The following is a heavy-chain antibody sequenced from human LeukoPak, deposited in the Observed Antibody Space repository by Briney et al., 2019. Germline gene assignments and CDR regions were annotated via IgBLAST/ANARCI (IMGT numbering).Heavy chain of an antibody. D-gene: IGHD3-22*01. CDR3: ARVDFYYDSSGYVGEYFQH. CDR2: ISSSATNI. Sequence: GGSLRLSCAASGFTFSNYYMSWIRQAPGKGLEWLSYISSSATNIQYADSVRGRFTISRDNAKNSLYLQMNSLRDEDTAVYYCARVDFYYDSSGYVGEYFQHWGQGTLVTVSS. V-gene: IGHV3-11*01. J-gene: IGHJ1*01. CDR1: GFTFSNYY.